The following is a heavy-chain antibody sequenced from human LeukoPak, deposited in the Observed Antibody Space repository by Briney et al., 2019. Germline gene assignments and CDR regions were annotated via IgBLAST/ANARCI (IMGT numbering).Heavy chain of an antibody. CDR3: AKEEWLRPSAGGGMDV. CDR2: IYSGGST. CDR1: GFTVSSNY. D-gene: IGHD5-12*01. Sequence: GGSLRLSCAASGFTVSSNYMSWVRQAPGKGLEWVSVIYSGGSTYYADSVKGRFTISRDNSKNTLYLQMNSLRAEDTAVYYCAKEEWLRPSAGGGMDVWGQGTTVTVSS. J-gene: IGHJ6*02. V-gene: IGHV3-53*01.